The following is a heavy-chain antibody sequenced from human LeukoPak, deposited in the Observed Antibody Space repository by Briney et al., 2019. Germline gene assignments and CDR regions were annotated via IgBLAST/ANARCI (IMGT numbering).Heavy chain of an antibody. J-gene: IGHJ4*02. CDR3: ARQFWGGASYRFDY. CDR2: IYYSGSS. D-gene: IGHD1-26*01. Sequence: SETLSLTCTVSGGSISSSHHYWGWIRQPPGKGLEWIGSIYYSGSSYYIPSLKSRVIVSVDTSKNQFSLRLSSLTVADTAVYYCARQFWGGASYRFDYWGQGALVTVSS. CDR1: GGSISSSHHY. V-gene: IGHV4-39*01.